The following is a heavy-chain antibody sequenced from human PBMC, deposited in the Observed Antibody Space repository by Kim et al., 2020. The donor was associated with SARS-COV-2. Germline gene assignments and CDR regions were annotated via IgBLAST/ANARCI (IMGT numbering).Heavy chain of an antibody. CDR3: ASFSTGYVWDKFYY. D-gene: IGHD3-16*01. V-gene: IGHV3-74*01. Sequence: GGSLRLSCVASGFTFSSYWMHWVRQAPGKGLVWVSRVNSDGSSTSYADSVKGRFTISRDNARNTLYLQMNSLRAEDTAVYYCASFSTGYVWDKFYYWGQGTLVTVSS. J-gene: IGHJ4*02. CDR2: VNSDGSST. CDR1: GFTFSSYW.